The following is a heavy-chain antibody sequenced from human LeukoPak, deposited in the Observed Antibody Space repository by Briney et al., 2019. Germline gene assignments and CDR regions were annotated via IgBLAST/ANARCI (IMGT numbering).Heavy chain of an antibody. CDR1: GFTFSSYS. Sequence: GGSLRLSCAASGFTFSSYSMNWVRQAPGKGLEWVSHISSSSSTIYYADSVKGRFTISRDNSKNTLYLQMNSLRAEDTAVYYCAREDGGFDYWGQGTLVTVSS. CDR3: AREDGGFDY. V-gene: IGHV3-48*01. J-gene: IGHJ4*02. CDR2: ISSSSSTI. D-gene: IGHD3-16*01.